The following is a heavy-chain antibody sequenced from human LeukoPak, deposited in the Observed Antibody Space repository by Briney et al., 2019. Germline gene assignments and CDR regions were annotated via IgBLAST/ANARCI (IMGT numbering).Heavy chain of an antibody. D-gene: IGHD2-15*01. J-gene: IGHJ4*02. CDR3: TRGGGIVVVVAAV. V-gene: IGHV3-49*04. CDR1: GFTFCDYA. Sequence: GGSLRLSCTASGFTFCDYAMSWVRQAPGKGLEWVGFIRSKAYGGTTEYAASVKGRFTISRGDSKSIAYLQMNSLKTEDTAVYYCTRGGGIVVVVAAVWGQGTLVTVSS. CDR2: IRSKAYGGTT.